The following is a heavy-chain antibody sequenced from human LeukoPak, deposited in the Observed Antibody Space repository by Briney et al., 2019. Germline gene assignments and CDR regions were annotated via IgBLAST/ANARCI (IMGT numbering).Heavy chain of an antibody. CDR1: GYTFTGYY. D-gene: IGHD1-1*01. CDR3: AANWNDYYYYMDV. J-gene: IGHJ6*03. CDR2: INPNSGGT. V-gene: IGHV1-2*02. Sequence: ASVKVSCKASGYTFTGYYMHWVRQAPGQGLEWMGWINPNSGGTNYAQKFQGRVTMTRDTSISTAYMELSRLRSDDTAVYYCAANWNDYYYYMDVWGKGTTVTVSS.